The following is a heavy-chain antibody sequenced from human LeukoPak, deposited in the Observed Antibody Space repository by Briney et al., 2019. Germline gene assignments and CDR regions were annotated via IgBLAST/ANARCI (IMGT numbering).Heavy chain of an antibody. CDR1: GGSISSSSYY. Sequence: SETLSLTCTVSGGSISSSSYYWGWIRQPPGKGLEWIGSIYYSGSTYYNPSLKSRVTISVDTSKNQFSLKLSSVTAADTAVYYCAREVPAAIREYYFDYWGQGTLVTVSS. V-gene: IGHV4-39*07. CDR3: AREVPAAIREYYFDY. CDR2: IYYSGST. D-gene: IGHD2-2*01. J-gene: IGHJ4*02.